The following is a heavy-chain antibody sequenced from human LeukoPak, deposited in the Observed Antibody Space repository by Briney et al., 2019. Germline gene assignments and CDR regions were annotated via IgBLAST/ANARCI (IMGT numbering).Heavy chain of an antibody. J-gene: IGHJ5*02. CDR2: IYDTGST. CDR3: ARERGMPKRLSVWFDP. Sequence: PSETLSLTCTVSGDSIRSNNYYWGWIRQPPGKGLEWIGSIYDTGSTFYNPSLKSRVIISVDTSKNQFSLKLSSVTAADTAVYYCARERGMPKRLSVWFDPWGQGTLVTVSS. CDR1: GDSIRSNNYY. D-gene: IGHD3-16*02. V-gene: IGHV4-39*02.